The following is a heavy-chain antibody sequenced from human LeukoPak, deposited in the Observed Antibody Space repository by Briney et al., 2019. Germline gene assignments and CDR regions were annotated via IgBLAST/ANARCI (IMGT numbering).Heavy chain of an antibody. CDR2: IYYTGST. CDR1: GGSINSDY. V-gene: IGHV4-59*12. J-gene: IGHJ4*02. Sequence: SETLSLTCTVSGGSINSDYWSWLRQPPGKGLEWIGYIYYTGSTNYNPSLKNRVTISVDTSRNQFSLKLSSVTAADTAVYYCARFSGWIDYWGQGTLVTVSS. D-gene: IGHD6-19*01. CDR3: ARFSGWIDY.